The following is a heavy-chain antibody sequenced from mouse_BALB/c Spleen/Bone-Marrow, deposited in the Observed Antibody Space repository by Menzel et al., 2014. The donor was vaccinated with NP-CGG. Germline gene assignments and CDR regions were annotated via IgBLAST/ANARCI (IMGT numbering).Heavy chain of an antibody. CDR3: ARWLLPYGLDY. Sequence: VQLQQPGAELVKPGASVKSSCTASGFNIKDTYMHWVKQRPEQGLEWIGRIDPANGNTKYDPKFQGKATITADTSSNTAYLQLSSLTSEDTAVYYCARWLLPYGLDYWGQGTSVTVSS. J-gene: IGHJ4*01. CDR1: GFNIKDTY. D-gene: IGHD2-3*01. V-gene: IGHV14-3*02. CDR2: IDPANGNT.